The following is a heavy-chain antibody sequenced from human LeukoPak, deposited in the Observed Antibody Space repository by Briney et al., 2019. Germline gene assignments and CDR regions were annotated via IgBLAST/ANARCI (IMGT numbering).Heavy chain of an antibody. CDR1: GFTFSSYG. Sequence: GGSLRLSCAASGFTFSSYGMHWVRQAPGKGLEWVAVISYDGRNKYYADSVKGRFTISRDKSKNTLYLQMNSLRAEDTAVYFCAKDGGVERDIVVIPAAVDSWGQGTLVTVSS. D-gene: IGHD2-2*01. V-gene: IGHV3-30*18. CDR3: AKDGGVERDIVVIPAAVDS. J-gene: IGHJ4*02. CDR2: ISYDGRNK.